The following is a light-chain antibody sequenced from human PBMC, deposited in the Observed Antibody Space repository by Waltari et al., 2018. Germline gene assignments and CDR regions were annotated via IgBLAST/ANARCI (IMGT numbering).Light chain of an antibody. V-gene: IGKV1-5*03. CDR1: QRISSW. CDR3: QQYNSYPWT. CDR2: KAS. Sequence: DIQMTQSPSTLSASVGDRVTIPCRASQRISSWLAWYQQKPGKAPKLLLYKASSLESGVPSRFSGSGSGTEFTLTISSLQPDDFATYYCQQYNSYPWTFGQGTKVEIK. J-gene: IGKJ1*01.